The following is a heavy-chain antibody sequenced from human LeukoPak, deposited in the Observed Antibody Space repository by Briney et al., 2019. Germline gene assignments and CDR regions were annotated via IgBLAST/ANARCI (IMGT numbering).Heavy chain of an antibody. J-gene: IGHJ4*02. V-gene: IGHV4-39*01. CDR3: ARHSSLRTFDY. CDR1: GGSISSSSYY. CDR2: MYYSGST. D-gene: IGHD1-1*01. Sequence: SETLSLTCAVSGGSISSSSYYWGWIRRPPGKGLEWIGSMYYSGSTYYNPSLKSRVTISVDTSKNQFSLKLSSVTAADTALYYCARHSSLRTFDYWGRGTLVTVSS.